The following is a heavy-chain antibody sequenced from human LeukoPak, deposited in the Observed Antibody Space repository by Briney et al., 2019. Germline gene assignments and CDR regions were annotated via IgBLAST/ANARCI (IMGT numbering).Heavy chain of an antibody. CDR2: ISYDGSNK. CDR1: GFTFSSYA. Sequence: GGSLRLSCAASGFTFSSYAMHWVGQAPGKGLEWVAVISYDGSNKYYADSVKGRFTISRDNSKNTLYLQMNSLRAEDTAVYYCARVNGYYGSGSLDYWGQGTLVTVSS. V-gene: IGHV3-30*04. J-gene: IGHJ4*02. D-gene: IGHD3-10*01. CDR3: ARVNGYYGSGSLDY.